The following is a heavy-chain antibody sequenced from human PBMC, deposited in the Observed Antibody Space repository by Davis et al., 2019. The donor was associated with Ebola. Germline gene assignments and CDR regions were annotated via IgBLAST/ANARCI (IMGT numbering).Heavy chain of an antibody. J-gene: IGHJ6*04. D-gene: IGHD2-15*01. CDR3: AREMIVVVVAPPLGYYYYGMDV. CDR1: GYTFTSYY. V-gene: IGHV1-46*01. Sequence: ASVKVSCKASGYTFTSYYMHWVRQAPGQGLEWMGIINPSGGSTSYAQKFQGRVTMTRDTSTSTVYMELSSLRSEDTAVYYCAREMIVVVVAPPLGYYYYGMDVWGKGTTVTVSS. CDR2: INPSGGST.